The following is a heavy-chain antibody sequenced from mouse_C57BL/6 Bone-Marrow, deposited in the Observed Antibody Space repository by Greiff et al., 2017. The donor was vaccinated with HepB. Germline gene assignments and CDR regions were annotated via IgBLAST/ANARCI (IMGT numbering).Heavy chain of an antibody. D-gene: IGHD1-1*01. Sequence: EVKLQESGAELVKPGASVKLSCTASGFNIKDYYMHWVKQRTEQGLEWIGRIDPEDGATKYAPKFQGKATITADTSSTTAYLQLSSLTSEDTAVYYCALVYYWLAYWGQGTLVTVSA. CDR3: ALVYYWLAY. CDR2: IDPEDGAT. V-gene: IGHV14-2*01. CDR1: GFNIKDYY. J-gene: IGHJ3*01.